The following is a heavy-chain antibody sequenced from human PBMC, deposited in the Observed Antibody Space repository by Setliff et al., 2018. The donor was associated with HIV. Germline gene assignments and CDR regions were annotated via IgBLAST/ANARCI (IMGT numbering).Heavy chain of an antibody. CDR3: ARAGSGWPFDF. V-gene: IGHV1-3*01. CDR2: INGGNGNT. CDR1: GYTFTNYA. D-gene: IGHD6-19*01. Sequence: ASVKVSCKTSGYTFTNYAMHWVRQAPGQSLEWMGWINGGNGNTKYSEKFKGRVTITRDIFASTASMELSSLRSEDTAVYYCARAGSGWPFDFWGQGTLVTVSS. J-gene: IGHJ4*02.